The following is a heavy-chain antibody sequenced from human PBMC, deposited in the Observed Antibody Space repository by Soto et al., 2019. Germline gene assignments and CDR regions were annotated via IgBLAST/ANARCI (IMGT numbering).Heavy chain of an antibody. V-gene: IGHV1-69*13. CDR1: GGTFSSYA. Sequence: SVKVSCKASGGTFSSYAISWVRQAPGQGLEWMGGIIPIFGTANYAQKFQGRVTITADESTSTAYMELSSLRSEDTAVYYCAREGPQGATTVFYWGQGTLVTVSS. CDR3: AREGPQGATTVFY. J-gene: IGHJ4*02. CDR2: IIPIFGTA. D-gene: IGHD1-26*01.